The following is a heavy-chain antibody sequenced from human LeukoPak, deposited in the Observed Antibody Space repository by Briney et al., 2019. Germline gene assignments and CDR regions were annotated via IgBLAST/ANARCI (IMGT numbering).Heavy chain of an antibody. D-gene: IGHD3-22*01. CDR3: ARQDYYYDSSGPRSIFYYYYMDV. J-gene: IGHJ6*03. V-gene: IGHV1-24*01. Sequence: ASVTVSCKVSGYTLTELSMHWVRQAPGKGLEWMGGFDPEDGETIYAQKFQGRVTMTEDTSTDTAYMELSRLRSDDTAVYYCARQDYYYDSSGPRSIFYYYYMDVWGKGTTVTVSS. CDR2: FDPEDGET. CDR1: GYTLTELS.